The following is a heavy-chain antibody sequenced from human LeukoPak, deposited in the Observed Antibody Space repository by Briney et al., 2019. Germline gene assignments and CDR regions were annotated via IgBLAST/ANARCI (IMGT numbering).Heavy chain of an antibody. CDR3: ARDFHSSGYFGDDAFDI. Sequence: GASVKVSCRASGGTLSYHAVSWVRQAPGQGLEWMGGIIPLFGSTKYTQKFQGRVTITTDESTSAAYMELSSLRSDDTAVYYCARDFHSSGYFGDDAFDIWGQGTMVTVSS. J-gene: IGHJ3*02. D-gene: IGHD3-22*01. CDR1: GGTLSYHA. V-gene: IGHV1-69*05. CDR2: IIPLFGST.